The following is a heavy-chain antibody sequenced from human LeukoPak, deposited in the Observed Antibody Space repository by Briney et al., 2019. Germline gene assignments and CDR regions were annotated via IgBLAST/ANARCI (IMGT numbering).Heavy chain of an antibody. Sequence: SETLSLTCTVSGGSISSYYWNWIRQPAGKGLEWIGRIYTSGSTNYNPSLKSRVTMSVDTSKNQFSLKLSSVTAADTAVYYCAREPPYYYDSSGETLYYMDVWGKGTTVTVSS. V-gene: IGHV4-4*07. CDR3: AREPPYYYDSSGETLYYMDV. CDR1: GGSISSYY. CDR2: IYTSGST. D-gene: IGHD3-22*01. J-gene: IGHJ6*03.